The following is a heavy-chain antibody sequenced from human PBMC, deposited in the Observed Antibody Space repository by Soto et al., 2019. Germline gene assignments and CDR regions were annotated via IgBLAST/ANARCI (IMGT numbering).Heavy chain of an antibody. CDR1: GYTFTGYY. CDR2: INPETGGT. J-gene: IGHJ6*02. CDR3: ARERFQGTSDGMDV. D-gene: IGHD3-16*01. Sequence: ASVKVSCKASGYTFTGYYVHWGREAPGQGLEGMGWINPETGGTSYAQKFQGRVTLSRDTSINTAYLERSSLRVDDAAVYFCARERFQGTSDGMDVWGQGTTVTVSS. V-gene: IGHV1-2*02.